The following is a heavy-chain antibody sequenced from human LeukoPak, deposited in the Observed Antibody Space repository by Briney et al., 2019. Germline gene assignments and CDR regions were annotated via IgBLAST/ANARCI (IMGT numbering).Heavy chain of an antibody. J-gene: IGHJ6*02. CDR3: AKDHVIMVRGGYFSMDV. CDR1: GFTFSSYG. CDR2: VTYDGSGK. D-gene: IGHD3-10*01. V-gene: IGHV3-30*18. Sequence: GGSLRLSCAASGFTFSSYGIHWVRQAPGKGLEWVAVVTYDGSGKWYADAVKGRFTISRDNSKNTLYLQMNSLRTEDTAVYYCAKDHVIMVRGGYFSMDVWGQGTTVIVSS.